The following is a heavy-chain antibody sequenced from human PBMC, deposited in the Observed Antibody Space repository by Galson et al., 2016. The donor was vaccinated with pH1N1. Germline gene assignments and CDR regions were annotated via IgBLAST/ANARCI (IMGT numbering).Heavy chain of an antibody. CDR1: GGSISSHS. D-gene: IGHD4-17*01. CDR3: ARTFTERLNGDFISSVDV. Sequence: ETLSLTCIVSGGSISSHSWSWIRQPPGKGLEWIGHVYDSGSTNYNPSPKSRVTILVDTSRNRFSLRLHTVIAADTAIYYCARTFTERLNGDFISSVDVWGRGTRVTVSS. V-gene: IGHV4-59*11. J-gene: IGHJ3*01. CDR2: VYDSGST.